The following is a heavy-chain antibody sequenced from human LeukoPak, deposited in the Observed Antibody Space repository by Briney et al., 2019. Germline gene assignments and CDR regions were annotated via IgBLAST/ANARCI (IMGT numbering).Heavy chain of an antibody. CDR1: GFTFSSYW. D-gene: IGHD3-22*01. J-gene: IGHJ4*02. CDR2: IKQDGSGK. CDR3: ARVNYYDSSGYPSFFDY. Sequence: PGGSLRLSCAASGFTFSSYWMSWVRQAPGKGLEWVANIKQDGSGKYYVDSVKGRFTISRDNAKNSLYLQMNSLRAEDTAVYYCARVNYYDSSGYPSFFDYWGQGTLVTVSS. V-gene: IGHV3-7*01.